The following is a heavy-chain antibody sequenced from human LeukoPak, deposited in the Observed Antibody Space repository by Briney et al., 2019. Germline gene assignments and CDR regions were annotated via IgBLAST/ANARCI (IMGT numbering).Heavy chain of an antibody. CDR2: IYSGGST. J-gene: IGHJ5*02. V-gene: IGHV3-66*01. CDR3: ARDPAGSGNNWFDP. CDR1: GFTVSSNY. D-gene: IGHD3-10*01. Sequence: HPGGSLRLSCAASGFTVSSNYMSWVRQAPGKGLEWVSVIYSGGSTYYADSVKGRFTISRDNSKNTLYLQMNSLRAEDTAVYYCARDPAGSGNNWFDPWGQGTLVTVSS.